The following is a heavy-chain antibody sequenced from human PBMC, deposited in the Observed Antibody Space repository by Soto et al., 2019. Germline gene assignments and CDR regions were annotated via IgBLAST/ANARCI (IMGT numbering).Heavy chain of an antibody. CDR3: ARTLVEMATIKGSHDWFDP. J-gene: IGHJ5*02. V-gene: IGHV4-59*01. CDR2: IYYSGST. Sequence: PSETLSLTCTVSGGSISSYYWSWIRQPPGKGLDWIGYIYYSGSTNYNPSLKSRVTISVDTSKNQFSLKLSSVTAADTAVYYCARTLVEMATIKGSHDWFDPWGQGTLVTVSS. D-gene: IGHD5-12*01. CDR1: GGSISSYY.